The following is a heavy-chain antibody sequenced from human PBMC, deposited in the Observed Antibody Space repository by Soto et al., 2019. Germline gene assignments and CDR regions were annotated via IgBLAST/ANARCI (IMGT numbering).Heavy chain of an antibody. D-gene: IGHD2-15*01. Sequence: PSETLSLTCAVYGGSFGDYHWNWIRQPPGEGLEWIGEISHSGSTSYNPSLKSRVTISVDTSENQFSLKLSSVTAADTAVYYCVRGPSRYCSGGRCYYWFDPWGQGTLVTVSS. CDR2: ISHSGST. CDR3: VRGPSRYCSGGRCYYWFDP. CDR1: GGSFGDYH. J-gene: IGHJ5*02. V-gene: IGHV4-34*01.